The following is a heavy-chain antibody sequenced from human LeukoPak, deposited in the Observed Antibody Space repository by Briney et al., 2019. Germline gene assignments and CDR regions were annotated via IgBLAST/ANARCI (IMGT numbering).Heavy chain of an antibody. Sequence: SETLSLTCAVYGGSFSGYYWSWIRQPPGKGLEWIGEINHSGSTNYNPSLKSRVTISVDTSKNQFSLKLSSVTAADTAVYYCARGVAGFIGAEEQLRKAYGMDVWGQGTTVTVSS. V-gene: IGHV4-34*01. J-gene: IGHJ6*02. D-gene: IGHD1/OR15-1a*01. CDR2: INHSGST. CDR3: ARGVAGFIGAEEQLRKAYGMDV. CDR1: GGSFSGYY.